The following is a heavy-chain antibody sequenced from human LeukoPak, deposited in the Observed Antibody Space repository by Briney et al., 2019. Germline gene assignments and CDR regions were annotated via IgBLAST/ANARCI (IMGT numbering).Heavy chain of an antibody. V-gene: IGHV5-51*01. CDR3: VRRREAAFDI. Sequence: GESLKISCQASGYSFTTYWIGWVRQMPAKGLEWMGIIYPGDYDTRYSPSFLGQISISADKSISTAYLQWSSLKASYSAIYYCVRRREAAFDIWGQGTMVTVSS. J-gene: IGHJ3*02. CDR2: IYPGDYDT. CDR1: GYSFTTYW.